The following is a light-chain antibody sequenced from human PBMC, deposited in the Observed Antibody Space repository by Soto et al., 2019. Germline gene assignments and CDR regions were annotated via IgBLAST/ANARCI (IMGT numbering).Light chain of an antibody. CDR3: QSYDSSLSAAV. CDR2: GNS. CDR1: SSNIGAGYD. Sequence: SVLTQPPSVSGAPGQRVTISCTGSSSNIGAGYDVHWYQQLPGTAPKLLIYGNSNRPSGVPDRFAGSKSGTSATLAITGLQAEDEADDYGQSYDSSLSAAVFGGGTKLTVL. J-gene: IGLJ2*01. V-gene: IGLV1-40*01.